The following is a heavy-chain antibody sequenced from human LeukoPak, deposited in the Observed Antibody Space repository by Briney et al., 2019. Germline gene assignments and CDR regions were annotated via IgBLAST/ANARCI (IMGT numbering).Heavy chain of an antibody. D-gene: IGHD5-18*01. CDR3: AREPGWDTAMAGYYYYMDV. Sequence: GASVKVSCRASGYTFTSYYMHWVRQAPGQGLEWMGIINPSGGSTSYAQKFQGRVTITADKSTSTAYMELSSLRSEDTAVYYCAREPGWDTAMAGYYYYMDVWGKGTTVTVSS. J-gene: IGHJ6*03. CDR1: GYTFTSYY. V-gene: IGHV1-46*01. CDR2: INPSGGST.